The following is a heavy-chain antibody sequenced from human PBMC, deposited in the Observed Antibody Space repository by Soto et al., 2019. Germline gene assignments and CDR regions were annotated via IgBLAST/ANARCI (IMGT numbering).Heavy chain of an antibody. CDR3: ASDGVVVPAADAFDI. CDR1: GFTFSSYW. Sequence: EVQLVESGGGLVQPGGSLRLSCAASGFTFSSYWMSWVRQAPGKGLEWVANIKQDGSEKYYVDSVKGRFTISRDNAKNSLYLQMNSLRAEDTAVHYCASDGVVVPAADAFDIWGQGTMVTVSS. V-gene: IGHV3-7*01. D-gene: IGHD2-2*01. CDR2: IKQDGSEK. J-gene: IGHJ3*02.